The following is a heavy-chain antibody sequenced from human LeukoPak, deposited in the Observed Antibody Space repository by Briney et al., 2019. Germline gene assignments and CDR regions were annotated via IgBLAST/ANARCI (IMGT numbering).Heavy chain of an antibody. Sequence: KPGGSLRLSCAASGFTFNDYYMSWIRQAPGKGLEWVSYISSRSSSVFYADSVKGRFTISRDNSKNTLYLQMNSLRAEDTAVYYCARGGSYLSAFDIWGQGTMVTVSS. CDR3: ARGGSYLSAFDI. D-gene: IGHD1-26*01. V-gene: IGHV3-11*01. CDR1: GFTFNDYY. J-gene: IGHJ3*02. CDR2: ISSRSSSV.